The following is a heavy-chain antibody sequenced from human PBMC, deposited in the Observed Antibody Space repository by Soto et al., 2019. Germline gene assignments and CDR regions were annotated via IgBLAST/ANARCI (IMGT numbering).Heavy chain of an antibody. CDR1: GGTFSSYA. Sequence: ASVKVSCKASGGTFSSYAISWVRQAPGQGLEWMGGIIPIFGTANYAQKFQGRVTITADESTSTAYMELSSLRSEDTDVYYCARAASGGSYPGGFDYWGPGPLVTVFS. CDR3: ARAASGGSYPGGFDY. D-gene: IGHD1-26*01. CDR2: IIPIFGTA. V-gene: IGHV1-69*13. J-gene: IGHJ4*02.